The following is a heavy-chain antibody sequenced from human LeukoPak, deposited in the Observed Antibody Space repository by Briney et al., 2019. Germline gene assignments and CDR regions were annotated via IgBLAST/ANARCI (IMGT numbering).Heavy chain of an antibody. J-gene: IGHJ6*02. CDR2: IKQDGSEK. Sequence: GGSLRLSCAASGFTFSSYAMSWVRQAPGKGLEWVANIKQDGSEKYYVDSVKGRFTISRDNAKNSLYLQMNSLRAEDTAVYYCARDRLSFDDFWSGYFYYYGMDVWGQGTTVTVSS. D-gene: IGHD3-3*01. V-gene: IGHV3-7*01. CDR3: ARDRLSFDDFWSGYFYYYGMDV. CDR1: GFTFSSYA.